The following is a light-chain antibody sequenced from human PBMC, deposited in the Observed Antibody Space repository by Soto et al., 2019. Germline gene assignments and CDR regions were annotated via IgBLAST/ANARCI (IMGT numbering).Light chain of an antibody. CDR3: CSYSTTSTRV. Sequence: QSALTQPASVSGSPGQSITISCSGTSSDVGGYNYVSWYQHHPGKAPQLMIYEVSNRPSGVSNRFSGSKSGNTASLTISGLQAEDEADYYCCSYSTTSTRVFGGGTKVTVL. V-gene: IGLV2-14*01. CDR1: SSDVGGYNY. J-gene: IGLJ3*02. CDR2: EVS.